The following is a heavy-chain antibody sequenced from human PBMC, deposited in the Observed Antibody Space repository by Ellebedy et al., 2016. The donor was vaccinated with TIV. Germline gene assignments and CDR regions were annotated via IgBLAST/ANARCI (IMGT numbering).Heavy chain of an antibody. CDR2: IDPSVGYT. Sequence: AASVKVSCKASGYTFTSYYKHWVRQAPGQGLEWMGIIDPSVGYTRYAQKFQGRVTMTRDTSTSTVYMELSSLRSEDTALYYCARDTPEIAAAAYWGQGTLVTVSS. J-gene: IGHJ4*02. D-gene: IGHD6-13*01. CDR3: ARDTPEIAAAAY. V-gene: IGHV1-46*01. CDR1: GYTFTSYY.